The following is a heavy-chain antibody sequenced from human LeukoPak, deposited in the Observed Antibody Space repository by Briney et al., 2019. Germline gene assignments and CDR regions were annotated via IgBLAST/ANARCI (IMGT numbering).Heavy chain of an antibody. D-gene: IGHD2-2*01. CDR3: ARDDLLHCSSTSCYHYGMDV. Sequence: PSQTLSLTCTVSGGSISSGGYYWSWIRQHPGKGLEWIGYIYYSGSTYYNPSLKSRVTISVDTSKNQFSLKLSSVTAADTAVYYCARDDLLHCSSTSCYHYGMDVSGQGTTVTVSS. CDR2: IYYSGST. J-gene: IGHJ6*02. CDR1: GGSISSGGYY. V-gene: IGHV4-31*03.